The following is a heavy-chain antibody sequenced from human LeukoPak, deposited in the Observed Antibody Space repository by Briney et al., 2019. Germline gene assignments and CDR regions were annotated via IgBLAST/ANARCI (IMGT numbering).Heavy chain of an antibody. CDR2: ISTRSSYI. CDR3: AARDSYGSGSYPIDY. V-gene: IGHV3-21*01. J-gene: IGHJ4*02. Sequence: PGGSLRLSCAASGFTFSSYSMNWVRQAPGKGLEWVSSISTRSSYIYYADSVKGRFTISRDSARNSLSLQMNSLRAEDTAVYYCAARDSYGSGSYPIDYWGQGTLVTVSS. D-gene: IGHD3-10*01. CDR1: GFTFSSYS.